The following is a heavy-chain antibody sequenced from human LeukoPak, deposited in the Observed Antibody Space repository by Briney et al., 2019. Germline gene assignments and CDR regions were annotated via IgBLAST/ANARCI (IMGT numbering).Heavy chain of an antibody. CDR3: AELGITMIGGV. J-gene: IGHJ6*04. V-gene: IGHV3-23*01. D-gene: IGHD3-10*02. CDR2: ISGSGSTT. CDR1: GFTFSTYG. Sequence: GGSLRLSCAASGFTFSTYGMSWVRQAPGKGLEWVSGISGSGSTTYYADSVKGRFTISRDNSKNTLYLQMNSLRAEDTAVYYCAELGITMIGGVWGKGTTVTISS.